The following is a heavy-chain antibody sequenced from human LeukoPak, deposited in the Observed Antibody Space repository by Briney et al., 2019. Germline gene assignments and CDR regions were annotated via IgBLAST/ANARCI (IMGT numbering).Heavy chain of an antibody. D-gene: IGHD3-22*01. CDR1: GFTFSSYN. V-gene: IGHV3-48*04. CDR2: ITSRSTTI. CDR3: ARVQGTYYYERTYYMDV. Sequence: GGSLRLSCAASGFTFSSYNMNWVRQAPGKGLEWVSYITSRSTTIYYADSVKGRFTISRDNARNSLYLQMNSLRAEDTAVYYCARVQGTYYYERTYYMDVWGKGATVTVSS. J-gene: IGHJ6*03.